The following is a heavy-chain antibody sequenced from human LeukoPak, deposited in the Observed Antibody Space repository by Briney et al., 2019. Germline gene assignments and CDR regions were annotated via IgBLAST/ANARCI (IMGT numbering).Heavy chain of an antibody. Sequence: ASVKVSCKASGYTFTSYGISWVRQAPGQGLEWMGWISAYNGNTNYAQKLQGRVTMTTDTSTSTAYMELRSLRSDDTAVYYCASLGSSWYNFDYWAREPWSPSPQ. V-gene: IGHV1-18*01. CDR1: GYTFTSYG. CDR2: ISAYNGNT. D-gene: IGHD6-13*01. J-gene: IGHJ4*02. CDR3: ASLGSSWYNFDY.